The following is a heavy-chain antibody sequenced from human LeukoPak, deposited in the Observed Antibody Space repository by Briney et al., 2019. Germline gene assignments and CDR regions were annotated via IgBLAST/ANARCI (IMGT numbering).Heavy chain of an antibody. V-gene: IGHV1-46*01. CDR2: IYPRDGST. J-gene: IGHJ4*02. CDR3: ARDQEGFDY. CDR1: GYTFTSNY. Sequence: ASVKVSCKASGYTFTSNYIHWVRQAPRQGLEWMGMIYPRDGSTSYAQKFQGRVTVTRDTSTSTVHMELSGLRSEDTAVYYCARDQEGFDYWGQGTLVTVSS.